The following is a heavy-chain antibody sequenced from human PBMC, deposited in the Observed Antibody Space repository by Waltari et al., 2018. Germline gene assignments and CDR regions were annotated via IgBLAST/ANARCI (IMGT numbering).Heavy chain of an antibody. CDR2: IYHSGST. CDR1: GYSISSGYY. V-gene: IGHV4-38-2*01. D-gene: IGHD5-12*01. Sequence: QVQLQESGPGLVKPSETLSLTCAVSGYSISSGYYWGWIRQPPGKGLEWIGSIYHSGSTYYNPSLKSRVTISVGTSKNQFSLKLSSVTAADTAVYYCARHFSSGYVPDYWGQGTLVTVSS. J-gene: IGHJ4*02. CDR3: ARHFSSGYVPDY.